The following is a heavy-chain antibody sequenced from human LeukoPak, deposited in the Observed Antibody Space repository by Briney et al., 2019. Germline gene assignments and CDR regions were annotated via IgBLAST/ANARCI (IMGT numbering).Heavy chain of an antibody. V-gene: IGHV3-23*01. D-gene: IGHD2-2*01. CDR1: GFTFSSYA. J-gene: IGHJ3*02. CDR2: VSGSGGSA. Sequence: GGSLRLSCAASGFTFSSYAMSWVRQAPGKGLEWVSAVSGSGGSAYYADSVEGRFTISRDTSKNTLYLRMNSLRAEDTAVYYCAKERVRCSGNSCYPDAFDIWGQGTMATVSS. CDR3: AKERVRCSGNSCYPDAFDI.